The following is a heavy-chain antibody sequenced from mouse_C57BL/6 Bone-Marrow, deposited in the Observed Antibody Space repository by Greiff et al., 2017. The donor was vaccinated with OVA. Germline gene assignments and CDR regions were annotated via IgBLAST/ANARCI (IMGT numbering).Heavy chain of an antibody. D-gene: IGHD2-5*01. CDR3: TAYYSKGGYYAMDY. CDR1: GFTFSDAW. Sequence: EVKVEESGGGLVQPGGSMKLSCAASGFTFSDAWMDWVRQSPEKGLEWVAEIRNKANNHATYYAESVKGRFTISRDDSKSSVYLQMNSLRAEDTGIYYCTAYYSKGGYYAMDYWGQGTSVTVSS. J-gene: IGHJ4*01. V-gene: IGHV6-6*01. CDR2: IRNKANNHAT.